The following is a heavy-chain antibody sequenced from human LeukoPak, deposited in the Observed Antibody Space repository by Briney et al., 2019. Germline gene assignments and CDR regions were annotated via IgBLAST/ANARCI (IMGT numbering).Heavy chain of an antibody. CDR1: GFTFSSSG. CDR3: VKRGEGVSNTWYMNNWFDP. D-gene: IGHD6-13*01. J-gene: IGHJ5*02. V-gene: IGHV3-30*02. CDR2: IRDDGSNK. Sequence: GGSLRLSCAASGFTFSSSGMHWVRQAPGKGLEWVAFIRDDGSNKYYADSVKGRFTISRDNSKNTLYLQMNSLRAEDTAVYYCVKRGEGVSNTWYMNNWFDPWGQGTLVTVSS.